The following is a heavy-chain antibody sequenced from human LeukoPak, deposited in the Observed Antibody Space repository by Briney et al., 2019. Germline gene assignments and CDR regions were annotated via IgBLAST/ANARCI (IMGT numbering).Heavy chain of an antibody. CDR3: ARASITMVRGVIISRGFDP. V-gene: IGHV3-13*01. CDR1: GFTFSSYD. J-gene: IGHJ5*02. D-gene: IGHD3-10*01. Sequence: GGSLRLSCAASGFTFSSYDMHWVRQATGKGLEWVSAIGTVGDTYYPGSVKGRFTISRENAKNSLYLQMNSLRAGDTAVYYCARASITMVRGVIISRGFDPWGQGTLVTVSS. CDR2: IGTVGDT.